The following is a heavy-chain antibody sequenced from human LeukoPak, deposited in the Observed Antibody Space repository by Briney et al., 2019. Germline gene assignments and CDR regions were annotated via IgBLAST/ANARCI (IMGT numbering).Heavy chain of an antibody. CDR1: GYTFTSYY. V-gene: IGHV1-46*01. J-gene: IGHJ4*02. CDR3: AADDYYDSSGYYDFDY. CDR2: INPSGGST. Sequence: ASVKVSCKASGYTFTSYYMHWVRQAPGQGLEWMGIINPSGGSTSYAQKFQERVTITRDMSTSTAYMELSSLRSEDTAVYYCAADDYYDSSGYYDFDYWGQGTLVTVSS. D-gene: IGHD3-22*01.